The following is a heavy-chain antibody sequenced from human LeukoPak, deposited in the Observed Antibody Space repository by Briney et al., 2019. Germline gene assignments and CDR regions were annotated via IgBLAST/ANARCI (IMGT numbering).Heavy chain of an antibody. CDR1: GGSFSGYY. Sequence: SETLSLTCAVYGGSFSGYYWSWIHQPPGKGLEWIGEINHSGSTNYNPSLKSRVTMSADTAKNQFSLKLNSVTAADTAVYYCARVASGGYDILTGYYYYHYMDVWGKGTTVTISS. CDR3: ARVASGGYDILTGYYYYHYMDV. V-gene: IGHV4-34*01. J-gene: IGHJ6*03. CDR2: INHSGST. D-gene: IGHD3-9*01.